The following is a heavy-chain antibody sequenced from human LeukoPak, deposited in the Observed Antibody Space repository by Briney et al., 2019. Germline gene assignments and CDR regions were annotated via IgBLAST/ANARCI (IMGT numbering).Heavy chain of an antibody. V-gene: IGHV4-4*09. CDR1: GVSISSCY. D-gene: IGHD3-22*01. CDR2: MYTCAST. CDR3: ARHGPRGSGYYSVDY. Sequence: KPSGTPSLTCTVSGVSISSCYWSWMRQPPGKGLEWLGNMYTCASTNYNPSVKSRVSTSVATSKHQSSLKLSSVTAAATAVYYCARHGPRGSGYYSVDYWGQGTLATVSS. J-gene: IGHJ4*02.